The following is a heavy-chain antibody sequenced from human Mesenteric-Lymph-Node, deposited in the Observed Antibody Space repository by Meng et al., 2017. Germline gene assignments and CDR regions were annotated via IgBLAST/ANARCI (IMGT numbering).Heavy chain of an antibody. CDR3: ARGSSSSWYFGY. V-gene: IGHV4-34*01. J-gene: IGHJ4*02. CDR2: INHSGST. CDR1: GGSFSGYY. Sequence: QVLLQQGGAGLLKPSETLSVTCSGYGGSFSGYYWRWIRQPPGKGLEWIGKINHSGSTNYNPSLKSRVTISVDTSKNQFSLKLSSVTAADTAVYYCARGSSSSWYFGYWGQGTMVTVSS. D-gene: IGHD6-13*01.